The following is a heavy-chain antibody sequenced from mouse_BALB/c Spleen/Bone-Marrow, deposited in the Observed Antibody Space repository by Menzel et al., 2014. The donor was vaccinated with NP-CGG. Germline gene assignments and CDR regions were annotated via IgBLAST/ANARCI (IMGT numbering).Heavy chain of an antibody. CDR1: GFNIKDTY. D-gene: IGHD1-1*01. V-gene: IGHV14-3*02. J-gene: IGHJ2*01. CDR3: ARYYYGSSYFDY. CDR2: IDPANGNT. Sequence: QLQQSGAELVKPGASVKLSCTASGFNIKDTYMHWVKQRPEQGLEWIGRIDPANGNTKYDPKFQGKATITADTSSNTAYLQLSSLTSEDTAVYYCARYYYGSSYFDYWGQGTTLTVSS.